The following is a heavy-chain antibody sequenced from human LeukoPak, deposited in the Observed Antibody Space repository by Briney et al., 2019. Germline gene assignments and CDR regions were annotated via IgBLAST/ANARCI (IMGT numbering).Heavy chain of an antibody. CDR1: GFTFSSYW. V-gene: IGHV3-74*01. Sequence: GGSLRLSCAASGFTFSSYWMHWVRHAPGKGLVWVSRINTDGSSTTYADSVKGRFTISRDNSRNTLHLQMNSLRAEDTAVYYCGKFYDSSGYTDDAFDIWGQGTMVTVSS. CDR3: GKFYDSSGYTDDAFDI. D-gene: IGHD3-22*01. CDR2: INTDGSST. J-gene: IGHJ3*02.